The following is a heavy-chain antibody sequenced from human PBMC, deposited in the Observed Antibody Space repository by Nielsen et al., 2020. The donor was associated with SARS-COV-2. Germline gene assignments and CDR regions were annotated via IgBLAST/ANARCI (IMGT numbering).Heavy chain of an antibody. CDR3: AREYRGSYYYYGMDV. D-gene: IGHD2/OR15-2a*01. CDR2: IYYSGST. V-gene: IGHV4-59*08. J-gene: IGHJ6*02. Sequence: RQAPGKGLEWIGYIYYSGSTNYNPSLKSRVTISVDTSKNQFSLKLSSVTAADTAVYYCAREYRGSYYYYGMDVWGQGTTVTVSS.